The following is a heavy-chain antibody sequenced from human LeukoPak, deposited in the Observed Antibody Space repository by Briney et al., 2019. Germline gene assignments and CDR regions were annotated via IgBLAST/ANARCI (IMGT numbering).Heavy chain of an antibody. CDR3: ARSYAPSYDILTGSNWCDP. CDR1: GYTFTSYG. CDR2: ISAYNGNT. V-gene: IGHV1-18*01. D-gene: IGHD3-9*01. Sequence: ASVKVSCKASGYTFTSYGISWVRQAPGQGLEWMGWISAYNGNTNYAQKLQGRVTMTTDTSTSTAYMELRSLRSDDTAVYYCARSYAPSYDILTGSNWCDPWGQGTLVTVSS. J-gene: IGHJ5*02.